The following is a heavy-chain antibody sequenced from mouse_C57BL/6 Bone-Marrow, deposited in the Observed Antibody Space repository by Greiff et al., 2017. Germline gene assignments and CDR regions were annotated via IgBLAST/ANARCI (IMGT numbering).Heavy chain of an antibody. CDR1: GYTFTSYT. V-gene: IGHV1-4*01. J-gene: IGHJ4*01. CDR2: IIPSSGDT. CDR3: SKYYGSSYYAIDY. D-gene: IGHD1-1*01. Sequence: QVQLQQSGAELARPGASVKMSCKASGYTFTSYTMHWVKQRPGQGLEWIGYIIPSSGDTKYNQKFKDKATLTADKSSSTAYMQLRTLTSEDSAVYYCSKYYGSSYYAIDYWGQGTSVTVSS.